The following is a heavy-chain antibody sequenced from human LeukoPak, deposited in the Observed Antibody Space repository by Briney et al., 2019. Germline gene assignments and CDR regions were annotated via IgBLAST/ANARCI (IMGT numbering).Heavy chain of an antibody. D-gene: IGHD1-26*01. J-gene: IGHJ4*02. V-gene: IGHV3-33*06. CDR2: IWFDGSNK. Sequence: GGSLRLSCAASGFIFSSYGMYWVRQAPGKGLEWVALIWFDGSNKYYADSVKGRFTISRDNSKNTLYLQMNSLRAEDTAVYYCVKDLRGSSNLWGQGTLVTVSS. CDR1: GFIFSSYG. CDR3: VKDLRGSSNL.